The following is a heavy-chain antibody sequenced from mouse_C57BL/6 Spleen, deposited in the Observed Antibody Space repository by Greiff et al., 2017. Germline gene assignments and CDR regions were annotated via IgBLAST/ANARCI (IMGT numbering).Heavy chain of an antibody. Sequence: EVQLQQSGPELVKPGASVKISCKASGYTFTDYYMNWVTQSHGTSLEWIGDINPNNGGTSYNQKFTGKATLTVDKSSSTAYMELRSLTSEDSAVYYCAQRVGGYGYFDYWGQGTTLTVSS. D-gene: IGHD1-1*02. CDR2: INPNNGGT. CDR1: GYTFTDYY. J-gene: IGHJ2*01. CDR3: AQRVGGYGYFDY. V-gene: IGHV1-26*01.